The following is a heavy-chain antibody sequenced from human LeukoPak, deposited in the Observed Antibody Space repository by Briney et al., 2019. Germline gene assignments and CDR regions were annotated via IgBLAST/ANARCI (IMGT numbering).Heavy chain of an antibody. CDR1: GFTFSSYV. D-gene: IGHD2-2*01. CDR2: ISGSGDST. J-gene: IGHJ4*02. Sequence: PGGSLRLSCAASGFTFSSYVMSWVRQAPGKGLEWVSTISGSGDSTYYADSVKGRFTISRDNSKNTLLLQMNSLRAEDTAVYYCAKGGAGYCSSTSCLYYFDYWGQGTLVTVST. CDR3: AKGGAGYCSSTSCLYYFDY. V-gene: IGHV3-23*01.